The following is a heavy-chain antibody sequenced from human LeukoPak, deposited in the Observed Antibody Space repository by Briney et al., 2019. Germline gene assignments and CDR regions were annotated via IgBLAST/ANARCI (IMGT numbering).Heavy chain of an antibody. CDR1: GGSISSYY. D-gene: IGHD6-6*01. CDR2: IYYSGST. Sequence: SETLSLTCTVSGGSISSYYWSWIRQPPGKGLEWIGYIYYSGSTNYNPSLKSRITISVDTSKNQFSLKLSSVTAADTAVYYCARGGGSSSSVDYWGQGTLVTVSS. CDR3: ARGGGSSSSVDY. J-gene: IGHJ4*02. V-gene: IGHV4-59*01.